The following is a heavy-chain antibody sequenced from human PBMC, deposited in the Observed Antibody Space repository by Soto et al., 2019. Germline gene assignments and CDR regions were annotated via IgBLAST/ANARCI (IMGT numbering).Heavy chain of an antibody. J-gene: IGHJ4*02. CDR1: GFIFSNYA. CDR3: AKDTGRGGGSVFDY. CDR2: ISGSGADT. V-gene: IGHV3-23*01. Sequence: ESVGGLVQPGGSLRLSCAPSGFIFSNYAMSWVRQARGKGLEWVSAISGSGADTYYTESVKGRFTISRDNFKNTLYLQMNSLRAEDTAVYYCAKDTGRGGGSVFDYWGQGTLVTVSS. D-gene: IGHD2-15*01.